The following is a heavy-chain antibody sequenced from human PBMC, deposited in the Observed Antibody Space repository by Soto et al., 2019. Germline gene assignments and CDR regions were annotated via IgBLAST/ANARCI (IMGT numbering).Heavy chain of an antibody. CDR3: ARVAAADFAPFYYYYGMDV. D-gene: IGHD6-13*01. CDR1: GYTFTSYH. CDR2: MNPSGGST. J-gene: IGHJ6*02. Sequence: ASVKVSCKASGYTFTSYHMHWVRQAPGQGLEWMGIMNPSGGSTSYAQKFQGRVTMTRDTSTSTVYMELSSLRSEDTAVYYCARVAAADFAPFYYYYGMDVWGQGTTVTVSS. V-gene: IGHV1-46*01.